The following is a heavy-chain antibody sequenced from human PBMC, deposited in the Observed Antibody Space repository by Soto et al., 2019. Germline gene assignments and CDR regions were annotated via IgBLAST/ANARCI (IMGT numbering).Heavy chain of an antibody. Sequence: PGGSLRLSCAASGFTFSSYAMSWVRQAPGKGLEWVSAISGSGGSTYYADSVKGRFTISRDNSKNTLYLQMNSLRAEDTAVYYCAKDKGNYARNYYYYGMDVWGQGTTVTVSS. D-gene: IGHD4-4*01. CDR2: ISGSGGST. V-gene: IGHV3-23*01. CDR3: AKDKGNYARNYYYYGMDV. CDR1: GFTFSSYA. J-gene: IGHJ6*02.